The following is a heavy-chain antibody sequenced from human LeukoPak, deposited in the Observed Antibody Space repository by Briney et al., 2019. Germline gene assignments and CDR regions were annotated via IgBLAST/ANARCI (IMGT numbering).Heavy chain of an antibody. CDR2: INPSSGST. CDR1: GYNFISYY. Sequence: EASVKVSCKASGYNFISYYMHWVRQAPGQGLEWMGIINPSSGSTSYAQKFQDRVTMTRDTSTSTVYMELSRLKPEDTAVYYCAREDVVLVDAVRYYYYGMDVWGQGTTVTVSS. CDR3: AREDVVLVDAVRYYYYGMDV. D-gene: IGHD2-8*01. J-gene: IGHJ6*02. V-gene: IGHV1-46*01.